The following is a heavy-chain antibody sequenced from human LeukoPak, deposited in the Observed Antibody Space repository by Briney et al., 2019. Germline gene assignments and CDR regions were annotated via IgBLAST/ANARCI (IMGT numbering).Heavy chain of an antibody. Sequence: PSETLSLTCTVSGGSISSYYWSWIRQPAGKGLEWIGRIYTSGSTNYNPSLKSRVTMSVGTSKNQFSLKLSSVTAADTAVYYCARDPTDIVVVPAAEYYYYYYMDVWGKGTTVTVSS. J-gene: IGHJ6*03. CDR3: ARDPTDIVVVPAAEYYYYYYMDV. V-gene: IGHV4-4*07. CDR1: GGSISSYY. CDR2: IYTSGST. D-gene: IGHD2-2*01.